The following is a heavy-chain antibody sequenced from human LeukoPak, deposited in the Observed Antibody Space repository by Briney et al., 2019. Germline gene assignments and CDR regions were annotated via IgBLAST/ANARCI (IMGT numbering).Heavy chain of an antibody. D-gene: IGHD4-17*01. Sequence: PSETLSLTCAVYGGSFSGYYWSWIRQPPGKGLEWIGEINHSGSTNYNPSLKSRVTISVDTSKNQFSLKLSSVTAADTAVYYCARSGRLRCPDYWGQGTLVTVSS. V-gene: IGHV4-34*01. J-gene: IGHJ4*02. CDR2: INHSGST. CDR3: ARSGRLRCPDY. CDR1: GGSFSGYY.